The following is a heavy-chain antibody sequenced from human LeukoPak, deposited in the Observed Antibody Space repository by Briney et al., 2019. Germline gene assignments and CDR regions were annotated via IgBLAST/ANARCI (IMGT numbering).Heavy chain of an antibody. Sequence: PSETLSLTCAVYGGSFSGYYWSWIRQPPGKGLEWIGEINHSGSTNYNPSLKSRVTISVDTSKNQFSLKLSPVTAADTAVYYCARALGYCSSTSCQNWFDPWGQGTLVTVSS. CDR3: ARALGYCSSTSCQNWFDP. CDR1: GGSFSGYY. V-gene: IGHV4-34*01. J-gene: IGHJ5*02. CDR2: INHSGST. D-gene: IGHD2-2*01.